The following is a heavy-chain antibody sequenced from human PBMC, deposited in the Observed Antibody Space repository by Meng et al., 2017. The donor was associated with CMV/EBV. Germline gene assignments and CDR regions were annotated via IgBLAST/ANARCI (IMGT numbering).Heavy chain of an antibody. V-gene: IGHV4-59*12. D-gene: IGHD6-13*01. J-gene: IGHJ4*02. CDR2: IYYSGST. CDR1: GGSISSYY. CDR3: ARGGIAAAGLH. Sequence: QAQLQASGPGLVKPSETLSLTCTVSGGSISSYYWSWIRQPPGKGLEWIGYIYYSGSTNYNPSLKSRVTISVDTSKNQFSLKLSSVTAADTAVYYCARGGIAAAGLHWGQGTLVTVSS.